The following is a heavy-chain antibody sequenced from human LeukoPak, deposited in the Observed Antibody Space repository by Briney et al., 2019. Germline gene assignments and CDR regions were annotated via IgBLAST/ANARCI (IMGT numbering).Heavy chain of an antibody. CDR3: ARLREIPVFGVVTKSTSYFDY. D-gene: IGHD3-3*01. CDR2: IKQDRSEK. J-gene: IGHJ4*02. Sequence: GGSLRLSCAASGFSFTNYWMSWVRQAPGKGLELVANIKQDRSEKYYVDSVKGRFTISRDNAKNSLYLQMNSLRAEDTAVYYCARLREIPVFGVVTKSTSYFDYWGQGTLVTVSS. V-gene: IGHV3-7*01. CDR1: GFSFTNYW.